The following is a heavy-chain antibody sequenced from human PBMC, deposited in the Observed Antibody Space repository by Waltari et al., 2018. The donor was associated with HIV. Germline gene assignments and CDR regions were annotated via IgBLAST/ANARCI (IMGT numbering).Heavy chain of an antibody. CDR2: IYTSGST. D-gene: IGHD2-21*02. V-gene: IGHV4-61*02. CDR3: ARAEGGNSGVHFDY. Sequence: QVQLQESGPGLVKPSQTLSLTCTVSGGPISSGSSSWNWIRQPAGKGLEWIGRIYTSGSTKYNPSLKSRVTISVDTSKNQFSLKLNSVTAADTAVYYCARAEGGNSGVHFDYWGQGTLVTVSS. J-gene: IGHJ4*02. CDR1: GGPISSGSSS.